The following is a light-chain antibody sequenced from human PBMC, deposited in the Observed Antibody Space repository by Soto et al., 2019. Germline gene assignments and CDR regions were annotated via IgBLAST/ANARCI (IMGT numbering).Light chain of an antibody. CDR1: QSVSSSY. Sequence: EIVLTQSPGTLSLSPGERATLSCRASQSVSSSYLAWYQQKPGQAPRRLIYGASSRATGIPDRFSGSGSGTDCTVTTSTLEPEDFAAYYCEQYCSSALTCGGGTKVEIK. CDR3: EQYCSSALT. CDR2: GAS. V-gene: IGKV3-20*01. J-gene: IGKJ4*01.